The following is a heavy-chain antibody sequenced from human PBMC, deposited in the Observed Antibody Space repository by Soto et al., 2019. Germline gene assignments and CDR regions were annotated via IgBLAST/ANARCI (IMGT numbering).Heavy chain of an antibody. V-gene: IGHV3-48*01. J-gene: IGHJ4*02. CDR1: GFTFSSYS. D-gene: IGHD4-17*01. Sequence: EVQLVESGGGLVQPGGSLRLSCAASGFTFSSYSMNWVRQAPGKGLEWVSYISSSSSTIYYADSVKGRFTISRDNAKKVLYLQMNSLRADDTAVYYCARDRDYGDFSYWGQGTLVTVSS. CDR2: ISSSSSTI. CDR3: ARDRDYGDFSY.